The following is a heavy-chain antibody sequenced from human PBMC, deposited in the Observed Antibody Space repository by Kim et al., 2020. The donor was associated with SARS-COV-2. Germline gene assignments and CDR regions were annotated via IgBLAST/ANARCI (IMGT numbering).Heavy chain of an antibody. V-gene: IGHV1-69*13. Sequence: SVKVSCKASGGTFSSYAISWVRQAPGQGLEWMGGIIPIFGTANYAQKFQGRVTITADESTSTAYMELSSLRSEDTAVYYCARDIATGYCSSTSCYAFDYWGQGTLVTVSS. CDR2: IIPIFGTA. J-gene: IGHJ4*02. CDR1: GGTFSSYA. D-gene: IGHD2-2*01. CDR3: ARDIATGYCSSTSCYAFDY.